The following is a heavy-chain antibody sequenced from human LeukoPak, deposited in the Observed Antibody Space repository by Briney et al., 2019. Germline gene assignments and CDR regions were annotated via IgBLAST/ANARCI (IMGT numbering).Heavy chain of an antibody. CDR1: GGSSSSCHW. CDR3: ARDRVFRGSHVEL. D-gene: IGHD3-10*01. Sequence: SETLSLICAISGGSSSSCHWWSWVRQSPGKGLEWIGEIYHSGSTDYNPSLKSRVTISVDTSKTQFSLRLTSVTAADTAVYSCARDRVFRGSHVELWGRGNPCTVSS. CDR2: IYHSGST. J-gene: IGHJ2*01. V-gene: IGHV4-4*02.